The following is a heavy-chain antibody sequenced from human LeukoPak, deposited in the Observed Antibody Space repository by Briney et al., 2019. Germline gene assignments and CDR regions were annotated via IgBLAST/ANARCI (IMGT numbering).Heavy chain of an antibody. D-gene: IGHD3-3*01. Sequence: SETLSLTCAVYGGPFSGYYWSWIRQPPGKGLEWIGEINHSGSTNYNPSLKSRVTISVDTSKNQFSLKLSSVTATDTAVYYCARKRGEFDYWGQGTLVTVSS. CDR3: ARKRGEFDY. V-gene: IGHV4-34*01. CDR1: GGPFSGYY. J-gene: IGHJ4*02. CDR2: INHSGST.